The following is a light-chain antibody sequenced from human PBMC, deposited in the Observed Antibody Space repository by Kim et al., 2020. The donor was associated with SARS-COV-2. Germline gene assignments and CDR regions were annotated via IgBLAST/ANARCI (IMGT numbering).Light chain of an antibody. V-gene: IGLV1-40*01. Sequence: QSVLTQPRSVSGAPGQTVTISCTGSSSNIGAHYDVHWYQQLPGTAPKLLIYGNSDRPSGVPDRFSGSKSGTSASLAITGHQAEDEADYYCQSYDNSLSGYVFGTGTKVTVL. J-gene: IGLJ1*01. CDR1: SSNIGAHYD. CDR3: QSYDNSLSGYV. CDR2: GNS.